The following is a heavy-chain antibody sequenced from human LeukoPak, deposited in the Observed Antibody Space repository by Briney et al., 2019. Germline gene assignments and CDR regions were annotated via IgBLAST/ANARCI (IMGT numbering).Heavy chain of an antibody. CDR2: ISPSGSSI. CDR3: ARGPMIVAP. Sequence: GGSLRLSCAASGFNFSDYYMTWIRQAPGKGLEWVSSISPSGSSIYYADSMKGRITISRDNAKNSLYLQMNSLRVEDTAVYYCARGPMIVAPWGQGTPVTVSS. D-gene: IGHD3-22*01. CDR1: GFNFSDYY. J-gene: IGHJ5*02. V-gene: IGHV3-11*01.